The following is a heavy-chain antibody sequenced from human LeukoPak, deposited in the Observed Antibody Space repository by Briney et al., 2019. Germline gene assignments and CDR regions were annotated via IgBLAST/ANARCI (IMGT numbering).Heavy chain of an antibody. V-gene: IGHV3-30*04. CDR3: GRAGFGELYPYVDS. CDR2: ISYDGGNE. J-gene: IGHJ4*02. Sequence: GKSLRLSWAASGFAFSRSAMHWVRQAPVKGLEWVALISYDGGNEYYGDSVKGRFTVSRDNSKNTLYLQMSSLRADDTAVYYCGRAGFGELYPYVDSWGQGTLVTVSS. D-gene: IGHD3-16*01. CDR1: GFAFSRSA.